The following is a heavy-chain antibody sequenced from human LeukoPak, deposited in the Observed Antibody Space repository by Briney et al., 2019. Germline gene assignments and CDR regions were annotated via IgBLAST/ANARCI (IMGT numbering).Heavy chain of an antibody. D-gene: IGHD6-6*01. V-gene: IGHV1-18*01. CDR1: GYTFTSYG. CDR2: ISAYNGNT. Sequence: GASVTVSCKASGYTFTSYGISWVRQAPGQGVEWMGWISAYNGNTNYAQKLQGRVTITTDTSTSTAYMELRSLRSDDTAVYYCARGYVAARRYYYYGMDVWGQGTTVTVSS. J-gene: IGHJ6*02. CDR3: ARGYVAARRYYYYGMDV.